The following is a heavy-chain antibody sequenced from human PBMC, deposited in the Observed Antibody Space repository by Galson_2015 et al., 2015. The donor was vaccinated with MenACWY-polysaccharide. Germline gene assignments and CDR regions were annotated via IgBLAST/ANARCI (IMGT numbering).Heavy chain of an antibody. CDR3: TRVHHNDFGSAYPSYYYMDV. CDR1: GYTFTSYG. J-gene: IGHJ6*03. V-gene: IGHV1-18*01. D-gene: IGHD3-3*01. CDR2: ISAYNGNT. Sequence: SVKVSCKASGYTFTSYGISWVRQAPGQGLEWMGWISAYNGNTKYAQNLQGRVTMTTDASTSTAYMEVRSLRSDDTAVYYCTRVHHNDFGSAYPSYYYMDVWGKGTTVTVSS.